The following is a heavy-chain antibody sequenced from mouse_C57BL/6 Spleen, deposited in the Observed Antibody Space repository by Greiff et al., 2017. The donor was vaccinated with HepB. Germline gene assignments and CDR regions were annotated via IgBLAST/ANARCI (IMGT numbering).Heavy chain of an antibody. CDR3: ARDDVDYAMDY. CDR2: IDPNSGGT. Sequence: VQLQQSGAELVKPGASVKLSCKASGYTFTSYWMHWVKQRPGRGLEGIGRIDPNSGGTKYNEKFKSKATLTVDKPSSTAYMQLSSLTSEDSAVYYCARDDVDYAMDYWGQGTSVTVSS. D-gene: IGHD2-3*01. CDR1: GYTFTSYW. V-gene: IGHV1-72*01. J-gene: IGHJ4*01.